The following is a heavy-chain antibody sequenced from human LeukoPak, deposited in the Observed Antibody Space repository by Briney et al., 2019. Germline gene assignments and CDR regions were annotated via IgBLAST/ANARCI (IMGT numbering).Heavy chain of an antibody. CDR2: ISASGSAI. CDR3: VRVKGSYFDY. Sequence: GGSLRLSCTASGFPLSSYSMNWIRQAPGKGLEWISYISASGSAIYYVDSVKGRVTVSRDNARSSLFLQMDSPRAEDTAVYYCVRVKGSYFDYWGPGTLVTVSS. D-gene: IGHD2-15*01. V-gene: IGHV3-48*01. J-gene: IGHJ4*02. CDR1: GFPLSSYS.